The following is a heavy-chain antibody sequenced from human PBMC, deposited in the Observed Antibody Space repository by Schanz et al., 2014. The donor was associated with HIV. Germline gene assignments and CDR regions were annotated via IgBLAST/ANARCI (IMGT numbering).Heavy chain of an antibody. J-gene: IGHJ6*02. Sequence: QAQLVESGGGVVQPGRSLRLSCAASGFTFSSYGMHWVRQAPGKGLEWVAVIWHDGSSKYYADSVKGRFTISRDNSKNTLYLQMSSLRAEDTAVYYCASTVYPYTGSSDYYYGMDVWGQGTTVTVSS. CDR3: ASTVYPYTGSSDYYYGMDV. D-gene: IGHD6-6*01. CDR1: GFTFSSYG. CDR2: IWHDGSSK. V-gene: IGHV3-33*01.